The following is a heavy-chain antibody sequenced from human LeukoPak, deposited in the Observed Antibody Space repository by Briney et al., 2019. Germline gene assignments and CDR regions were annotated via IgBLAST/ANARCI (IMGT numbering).Heavy chain of an antibody. CDR2: IYHSGST. CDR3: ARRVQYGDYAFDI. J-gene: IGHJ3*02. Sequence: SGTLSLTCAVSGGSISSSNWWSWVRQPPGKGLEWIGEIYHSGSTNYNPSLKSRVTISVDKSKNQFSLKLSSVTVADTAVYYCARRVQYGDYAFDIWGQGTMVTVSS. V-gene: IGHV4-4*02. CDR1: GGSISSSNW. D-gene: IGHD4-17*01.